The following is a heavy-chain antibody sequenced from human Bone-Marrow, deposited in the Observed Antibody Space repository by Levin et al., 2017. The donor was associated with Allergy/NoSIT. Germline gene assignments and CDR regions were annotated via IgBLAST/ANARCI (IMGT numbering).Heavy chain of an antibody. CDR1: GYSFSSYG. V-gene: IGHV1-18*01. J-gene: IGHJ4*02. CDR3: ARDRDTRSPPFDS. Sequence: GESLKISCKTSGYSFSSYGISWVRQAPGQGLEWMGWISDDNGNTNYAQKFRGRVTMTTDTSTSTAYMEMSSLTSDDTAVYFCARDRDTRSPPFDSWGQGTLVTVSS. CDR2: ISDDNGNT. D-gene: IGHD2-2*01.